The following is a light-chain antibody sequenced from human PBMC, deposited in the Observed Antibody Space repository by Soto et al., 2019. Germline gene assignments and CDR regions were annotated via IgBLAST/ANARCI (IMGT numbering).Light chain of an antibody. CDR1: TSNIGSNT. Sequence: QAVVTQPPSASGTPGQRVTISCSGSTSNIGSNTVNWYHHLPVTAPKLLIYSHNQRPSGVPDRFSGSRSGTSASLAISGLQSDDEADYYCAAWDDSLNGVVFGGGTKLTVL. CDR3: AAWDDSLNGVV. J-gene: IGLJ2*01. CDR2: SHN. V-gene: IGLV1-44*01.